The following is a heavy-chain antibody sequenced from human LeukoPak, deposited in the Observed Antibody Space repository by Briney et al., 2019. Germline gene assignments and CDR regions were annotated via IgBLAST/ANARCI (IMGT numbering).Heavy chain of an antibody. CDR3: ASSKVRGVILDY. D-gene: IGHD3-10*01. V-gene: IGHV3-7*03. J-gene: IGHJ4*02. Sequence: GGSLRLSCVGALGSHWMGWVRQAPGKGLEWVANIKEDGSQKYYMDSVKGRFTISRDNAKNSLYLQMNSLRAEDTAVYYCASSKVRGVILDYWGQGTLVTVSS. CDR1: LGSHW. CDR2: IKEDGSQK.